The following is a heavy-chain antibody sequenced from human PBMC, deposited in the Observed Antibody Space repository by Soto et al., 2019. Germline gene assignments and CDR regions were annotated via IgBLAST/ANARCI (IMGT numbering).Heavy chain of an antibody. V-gene: IGHV3-21*01. CDR1: GFPFSSYS. D-gene: IGHD2-2*01. CDR2: ISSSSSYI. CDR3: AKGKISTTTDTRFGH. J-gene: IGHJ5*02. Sequence: GGSLSLSCSASGFPFSSYSMNWVRQAPGKGLEWVSSISSSSSYIYYADSVKGRFTISRDNAKNSLYLQMNSLRAEDTAVYYCAKGKISTTTDTRFGHWGKGSRVTDS.